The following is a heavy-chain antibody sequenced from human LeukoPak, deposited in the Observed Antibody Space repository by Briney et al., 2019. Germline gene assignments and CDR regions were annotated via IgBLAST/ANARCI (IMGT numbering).Heavy chain of an antibody. D-gene: IGHD3-3*01. V-gene: IGHV1-2*02. J-gene: IGHJ4*02. Sequence: ASVKVSCKASGYTFTGYYMHWVRQAPGQGLEWMGWINPNSGGTNYAQKFQGRVTMTRDTSISTAYMELSRLRSDDTAVYYCAREPYPETFGVVIIGVWGQGTLVTVSS. CDR2: INPNSGGT. CDR1: GYTFTGYY. CDR3: AREPYPETFGVVIIGV.